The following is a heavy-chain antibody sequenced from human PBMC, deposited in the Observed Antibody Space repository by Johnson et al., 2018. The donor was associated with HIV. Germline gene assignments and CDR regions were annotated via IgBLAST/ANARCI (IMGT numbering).Heavy chain of an antibody. V-gene: IGHV3-23*04. CDR2: IRGSGGST. CDR3: AKGRGDYNIDAFDI. CDR1: GFTFSSYG. J-gene: IGHJ3*02. Sequence: VQLVESGGGVVQPGRSLRLSCAASGFTFSSYGMHWVRQAPGKGLEWVSAIRGSGGSTYYADSVKGRFTISRDNSKNTLYLQMNSLRAEDTAVYYCAKGRGDYNIDAFDIWGQGTMVTVSS. D-gene: IGHD4-17*01.